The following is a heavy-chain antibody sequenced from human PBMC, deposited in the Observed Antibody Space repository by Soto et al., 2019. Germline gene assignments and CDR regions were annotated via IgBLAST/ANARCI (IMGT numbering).Heavy chain of an antibody. D-gene: IGHD2-15*01. J-gene: IGHJ4*02. CDR1: GGSFSGYY. CDR2: INHSGST. V-gene: IGHV4-34*01. Sequence: SETLSLTCAVYGGSFSGYYWSWIRQPPGKGLEWIGEINHSGSTNYNPSLKSRVTISVDTSKNQFSLKLSSVTAADTAVYYCARDIRQDTYKGFDYWGQGTLVTISS. CDR3: ARDIRQDTYKGFDY.